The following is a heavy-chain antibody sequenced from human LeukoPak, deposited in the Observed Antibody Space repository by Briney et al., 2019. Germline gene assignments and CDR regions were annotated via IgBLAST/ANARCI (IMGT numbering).Heavy chain of an antibody. D-gene: IGHD5-18*01. CDR2: INHSGST. V-gene: IGHV4-34*01. CDR1: GGSFSGYY. J-gene: IGHJ6*02. CDR3: ARTGYSYGYVYYYYGMDV. Sequence: SETLSLTCAVYGGSFSGYYWSWIRQPPGKGLEWIGEINHSGSTNYNPSLKSRVIISVDTSKNQFSLKLSSVTAADTAVYYCARTGYSYGYVYYYYGMDVWGQGTTVTVSS.